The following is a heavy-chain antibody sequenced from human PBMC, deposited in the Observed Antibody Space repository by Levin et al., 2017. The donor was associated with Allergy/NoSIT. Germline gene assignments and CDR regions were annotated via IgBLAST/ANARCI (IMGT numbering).Heavy chain of an antibody. V-gene: IGHV4-34*01. CDR3: VRERIKTYYDFWSGYNLRDY. CDR1: GGSFSGYY. D-gene: IGHD3-3*01. Sequence: SETLSLTCAVYGGSFSGYYWSWIRQPPGKGLEWIGEINHSGSPNYNPSLKSRVTISIDTSKNQFSLKLTSVTAADTAVYSCVRERIKTYYDFWSGYNLRDYWGQGTLVTISS. J-gene: IGHJ4*02. CDR2: INHSGSP.